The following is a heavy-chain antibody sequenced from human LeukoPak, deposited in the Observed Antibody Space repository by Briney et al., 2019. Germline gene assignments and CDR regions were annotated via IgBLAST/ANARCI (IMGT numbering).Heavy chain of an antibody. V-gene: IGHV1-2*02. CDR2: INPNSGGT. Sequence: ASVKVSCKASGYTFTGYYMHWVRQAPGQGLEWMGWINPNSGGTNYAQKFQGRVTMTRDTSISTAYMELSRLRSDDTAVYYCAREGRDYDFWSGYYGKYWGQGTLVTVSS. CDR3: AREGRDYDFWSGYYGKY. D-gene: IGHD3-3*01. CDR1: GYTFTGYY. J-gene: IGHJ4*02.